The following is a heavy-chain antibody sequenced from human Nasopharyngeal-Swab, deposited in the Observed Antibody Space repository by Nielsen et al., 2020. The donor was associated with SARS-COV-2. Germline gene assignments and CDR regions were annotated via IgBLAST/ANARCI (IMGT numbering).Heavy chain of an antibody. D-gene: IGHD5-12*01. Sequence: GESLKISCAASGFTFSSYAISWVRQAPGKGLEWVPVISGSDYTTYYADSVKGRFTVSRDNSKNTVSLQMNSLRAEDTAIYYCAKDRDSGDDSEEYYHYYGMDVWGQGAPVTASS. CDR1: GFTFSSYA. V-gene: IGHV3-23*01. CDR2: ISGSDYTT. CDR3: AKDRDSGDDSEEYYHYYGMDV. J-gene: IGHJ6*02.